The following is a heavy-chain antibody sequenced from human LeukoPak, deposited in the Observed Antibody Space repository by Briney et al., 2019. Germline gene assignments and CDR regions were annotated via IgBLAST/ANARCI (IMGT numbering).Heavy chain of an antibody. Sequence: SETLSLTCTVSGGSISSSSYYWGWIRQPPGKGLEWIGSIYYSGSTYYNPSLKSRVTISVDTSKNQFSLKLSSVTAADTAVYYCARASGQPDAFDIWGQGTMVTVSS. CDR2: IYYSGST. CDR3: ARASGQPDAFDI. J-gene: IGHJ3*02. D-gene: IGHD2-2*01. V-gene: IGHV4-39*01. CDR1: GGSISSSSYY.